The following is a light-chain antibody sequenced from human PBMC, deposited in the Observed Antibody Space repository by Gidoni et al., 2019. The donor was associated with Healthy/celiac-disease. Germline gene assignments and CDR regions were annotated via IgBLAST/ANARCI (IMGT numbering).Light chain of an antibody. CDR2: GAS. Sequence: EIVFTQSPGNLSLSPGERATLSCRASQSVSSSYLAWYQQKPGQAPRLLIYGASSRATGIPDRFSGSGSGTDFTLTISRLEPEDFAVYYCQQYGSSPPYTFGQGTKLEIK. V-gene: IGKV3-20*01. CDR3: QQYGSSPPYT. J-gene: IGKJ2*01. CDR1: QSVSSSY.